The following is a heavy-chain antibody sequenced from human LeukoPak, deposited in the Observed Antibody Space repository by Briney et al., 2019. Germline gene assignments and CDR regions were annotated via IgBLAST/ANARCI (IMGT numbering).Heavy chain of an antibody. CDR1: GFTVSSNY. Sequence: GGSLRLSCAASGFTVSSNYMSWVRQAPGKGLEWVAVISYDGSNKYYADSVKGRFTISRDNSKNTLYLQMNSLRAEDTAVYYCARGPSPDSSGWYSVAFDIWGQGTMVTVSS. CDR2: ISYDGSNK. CDR3: ARGPSPDSSGWYSVAFDI. D-gene: IGHD6-19*01. J-gene: IGHJ3*02. V-gene: IGHV3-30*03.